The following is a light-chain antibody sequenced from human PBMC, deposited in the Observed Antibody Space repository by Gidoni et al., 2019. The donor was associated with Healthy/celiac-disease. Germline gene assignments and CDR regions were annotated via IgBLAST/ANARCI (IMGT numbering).Light chain of an antibody. V-gene: IGKV1-39*01. J-gene: IGKJ3*01. CDR3: QQSYSTPVFT. Sequence: DIQMTQSPSSLSASVGDTVAITCRASQSIDNHLNWYQKKPGKAPKLLIYAASSLQSGVPSRFSGSGSGTDFTLIIRNLQPEDFAGYFCQQSYSTPVFTFGPGTKVDI. CDR1: QSIDNH. CDR2: AAS.